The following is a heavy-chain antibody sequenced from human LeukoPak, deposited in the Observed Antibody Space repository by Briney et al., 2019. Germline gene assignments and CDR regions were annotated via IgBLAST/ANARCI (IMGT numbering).Heavy chain of an antibody. CDR3: VWGSYRKHVDY. V-gene: IGHV4-39*01. J-gene: IGHJ4*02. D-gene: IGHD3-16*02. CDR2: IYYSGST. CDR1: GGSISSSSYY. Sequence: SETLSLTCTVSGGSISSSSYYWGWNRQPPGKGLEWIGSIYYSGSTYYNPSLKSRVTISVDTSKNQFSLKLSSVTAADTAVYYGVWGSYRKHVDYWGQGTLVTVSS.